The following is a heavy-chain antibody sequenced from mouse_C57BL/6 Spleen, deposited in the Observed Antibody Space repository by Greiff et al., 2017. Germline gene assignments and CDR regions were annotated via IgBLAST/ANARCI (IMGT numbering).Heavy chain of an antibody. V-gene: IGHV3-1*01. D-gene: IGHD1-1*01. CDR2: ISYSGST. Sequence: EVQLQQSGPGLVKPSQSLSLTCTVTGYSITSGYDWHWIRHFPGNKLEWMGYISYSGSTNYNPSLKSRISITHDTSKNHFFLKLNSVTTEDTATYYCAREITTVGYFDVWGTGTTVTVSS. CDR3: AREITTVGYFDV. CDR1: GYSITSGYD. J-gene: IGHJ1*03.